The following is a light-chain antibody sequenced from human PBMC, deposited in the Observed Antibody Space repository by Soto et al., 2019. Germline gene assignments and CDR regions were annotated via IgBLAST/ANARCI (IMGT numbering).Light chain of an antibody. CDR2: KAS. J-gene: IGKJ1*01. CDR1: QYINKW. Sequence: RRTSQYINKWLAWYQQKPGKAPNLLIYKASTLEDGVPSRFSDSVSGTEFTLTCSSLQPDDVPTYYSQQYNRYPGACGQGTKVDIK. CDR3: QQYNRYPGA. V-gene: IGKV1-5*03.